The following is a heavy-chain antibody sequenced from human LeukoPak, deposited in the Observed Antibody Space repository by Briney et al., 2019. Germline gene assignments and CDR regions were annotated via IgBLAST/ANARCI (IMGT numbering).Heavy chain of an antibody. CDR3: ARGGWFGELVRRFGYYYYYMDV. J-gene: IGHJ6*03. D-gene: IGHD3-10*01. CDR2: IKQDGSEK. CDR1: GFTFSDYW. V-gene: IGHV3-7*04. Sequence: GGSLRLSCAASGFTFSDYWMNWVRQAPGKGLEWVANIKQDGSEKYYVDSVKGRFTISRDNAKNTLYLQMNSLRAEDTAVYYCARGGWFGELVRRFGYYYYYMDVWGKGTTVTVSS.